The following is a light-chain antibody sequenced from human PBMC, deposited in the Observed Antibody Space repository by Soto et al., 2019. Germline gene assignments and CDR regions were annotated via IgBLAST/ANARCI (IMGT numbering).Light chain of an antibody. Sequence: YELTQPPSVSVAPGQTARITCGGNNIEIKSVHWYQQKPGQAPVLVVYDDGDRTTGIPERFSGSKSGNTATLTTSRVEAWDEADYYCQVCDTTNPVIFGGGTKLTVL. CDR2: DDG. J-gene: IGLJ2*01. CDR1: NIEIKS. CDR3: QVCDTTNPVI. V-gene: IGLV3-21*02.